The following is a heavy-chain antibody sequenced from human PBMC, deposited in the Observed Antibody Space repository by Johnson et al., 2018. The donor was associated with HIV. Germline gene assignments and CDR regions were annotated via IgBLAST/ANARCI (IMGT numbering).Heavy chain of an antibody. V-gene: IGHV3-NL1*01. D-gene: IGHD5-18*01. Sequence: QMLLVESGGGVVQPGRSLRLSCAASGFTFSSYSVHWVRQAPGKGLEWVSVIFTVGDVYYADSVTGRFTISRDNSKNFLYLQMNSLRPEDTAVYYCARDGRDLVTRGSFDVWGQGTVVTVSS. CDR2: IFTVGDV. J-gene: IGHJ3*01. CDR1: GFTFSSYS. CDR3: ARDGRDLVTRGSFDV.